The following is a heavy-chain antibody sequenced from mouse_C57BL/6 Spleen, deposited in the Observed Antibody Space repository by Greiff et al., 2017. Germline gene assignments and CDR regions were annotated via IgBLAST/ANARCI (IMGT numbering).Heavy chain of an antibody. Sequence: QVQLLQSGPGLVKPGASVKISCTASGFAFSSSWMNWVKQRPGKGLEWIGRIYPGDGHTNYNGKFKGKATLTADNSASTAYMQLSSLTSEDSAVYFCSRGEGYDNFDYWGQGTTLTVSS. J-gene: IGHJ2*01. V-gene: IGHV1-82*01. CDR3: SRGEGYDNFDY. CDR1: GFAFSSSW. CDR2: IYPGDGHT. D-gene: IGHD2-2*01.